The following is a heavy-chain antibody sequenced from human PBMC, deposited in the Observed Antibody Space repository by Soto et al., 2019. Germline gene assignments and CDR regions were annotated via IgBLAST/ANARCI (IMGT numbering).Heavy chain of an antibody. CDR2: ISAHNGET. J-gene: IGHJ4*02. V-gene: IGHV1-18*01. CDR3: ARDSGSYMYVSD. CDR1: GYTFTSSG. D-gene: IGHD1-26*01. Sequence: QVQRVQSGAEVKKPGASVKVSCKASGYTFTSSGFSWVRQAPGQGLEWMAWISAHNGETHYAQKFQGRATMTTDTSTSTSYMELRSLRSDDTAVYYCARDSGSYMYVSDWGQGTLVTVSS.